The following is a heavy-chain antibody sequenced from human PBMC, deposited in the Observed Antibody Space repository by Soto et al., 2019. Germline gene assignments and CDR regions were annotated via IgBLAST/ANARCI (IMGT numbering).Heavy chain of an antibody. CDR3: AKAPSGRWEGFDY. Sequence: EVQLLESGGGLVQPGGSLRLSCAASGFTFRSYTMSWVRQAPGKGLEWVSAISGSGGSTYYADSVKGRLTISRDNSKNTLYLQMNSLRDEDTAVYYCAKAPSGRWEGFDYWGQGTLVTVSS. CDR2: ISGSGGST. J-gene: IGHJ4*02. CDR1: GFTFRSYT. V-gene: IGHV3-23*01. D-gene: IGHD1-26*01.